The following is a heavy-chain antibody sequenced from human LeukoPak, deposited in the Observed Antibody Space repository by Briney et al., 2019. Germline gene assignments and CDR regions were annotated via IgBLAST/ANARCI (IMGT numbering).Heavy chain of an antibody. D-gene: IGHD6-6*01. Sequence: PSGTLSLTCTVTGGSISSYYWSWIRPPPGKGLEWIGYINYSWTTNYNPSLKSRVTISVDTSRNQFSLKLSSVTAADTAVYYCARDSSYYFDYWGQGTLVTVSS. J-gene: IGHJ4*02. CDR1: GGSISSYY. CDR3: ARDSSYYFDY. CDR2: INYSWTT. V-gene: IGHV4-59*01.